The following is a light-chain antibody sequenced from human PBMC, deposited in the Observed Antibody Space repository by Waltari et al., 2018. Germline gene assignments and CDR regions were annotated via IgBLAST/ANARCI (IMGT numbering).Light chain of an antibody. CDR2: DAS. Sequence: EIVMTQSPATLSVSPGERVTLSCRASQSVSSNLAWYQRKPGQAPRLLIFDASTRATSVPGRFSGSGSGTEFTLTISSLQSEDSAVYYCQQYNRWPPITLGQGTRLEVK. CDR1: QSVSSN. J-gene: IGKJ5*01. CDR3: QQYNRWPPIT. V-gene: IGKV3-15*01.